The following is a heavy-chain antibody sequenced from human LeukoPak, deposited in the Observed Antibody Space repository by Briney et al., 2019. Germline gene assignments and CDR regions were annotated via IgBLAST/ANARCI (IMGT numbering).Heavy chain of an antibody. D-gene: IGHD3-16*01. CDR1: GFTFSNSW. CDR3: ARDLSYGLDY. Sequence: GGSLRLSCAASGFTFSNSWMHWARQTPGKGLIWVSRINRDGSGTNYADSVKGRFTISRDNAKNTLYLQMNSLRADDTAVYYCARDLSYGLDYWGQGALVTVSS. V-gene: IGHV3-74*01. CDR2: INRDGSGT. J-gene: IGHJ4*02.